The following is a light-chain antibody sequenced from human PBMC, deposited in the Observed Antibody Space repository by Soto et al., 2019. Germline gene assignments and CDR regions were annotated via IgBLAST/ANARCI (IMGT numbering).Light chain of an antibody. CDR1: SSDVGDYNY. CDR2: EVT. CDR3: SSYAGSNDNYV. J-gene: IGLJ1*01. V-gene: IGLV2-8*01. Sequence: QSALTQPPSASGSPGRSVTISCTGTSSDVGDYNYVSWYQQHPGQAPKLMIYEVTKRPSGVPDRFSGSKSGNTASLTVSGLQAEDEADYYCSSYAGSNDNYVFGTGTKV.